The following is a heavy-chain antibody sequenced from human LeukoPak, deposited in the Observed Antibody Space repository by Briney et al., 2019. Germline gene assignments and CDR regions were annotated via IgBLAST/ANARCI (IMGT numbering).Heavy chain of an antibody. Sequence: PGRSLRLSCAASGFDFGNYAMHWVRQAPGKGLQWVSGINWSSKMVAYAASVKGRFTISRDNAKNSLYLQMNSLTSEDTAFYFWAKGSLEMATVDFEFWGQGTLVTVSS. V-gene: IGHV3-9*01. CDR3: AKGSLEMATVDFEF. J-gene: IGHJ4*02. D-gene: IGHD5-24*01. CDR1: GFDFGNYA. CDR2: INWSSKMV.